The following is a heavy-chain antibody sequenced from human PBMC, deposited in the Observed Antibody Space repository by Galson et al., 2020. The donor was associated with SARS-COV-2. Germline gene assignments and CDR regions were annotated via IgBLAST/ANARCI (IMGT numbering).Heavy chain of an antibody. V-gene: IGHV4-34*01. CDR3: ARDQTLVRGVKGEY. J-gene: IGHJ4*02. D-gene: IGHD3-10*01. CDR1: GGSFSGYY. CDR2: ISHSGST. Sequence: ETLSLTCAVHGGSFSGYYWNWIRQPPGKGLEWIGEISHSGSTTYNPSLKSRVTISADTSNNQVSLKLYSVTAADTAVYYCARDQTLVRGVKGEYWGQGTLVTVSS.